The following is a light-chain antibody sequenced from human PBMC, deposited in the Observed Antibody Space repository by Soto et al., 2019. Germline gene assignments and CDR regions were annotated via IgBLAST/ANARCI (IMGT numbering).Light chain of an antibody. CDR1: SSNIGSNT. Sequence: QSVLTQPPSASGTPGQRVTISCSGRSSNIGSNTVNWYQQLPGTAPKLLIYSNNQRPSGVPDRFSGSKSGTSASLAISGLQPEDEADYYCAAWDYSLNGPVFGGGTKLTVL. CDR3: AAWDYSLNGPV. J-gene: IGLJ2*01. CDR2: SNN. V-gene: IGLV1-44*01.